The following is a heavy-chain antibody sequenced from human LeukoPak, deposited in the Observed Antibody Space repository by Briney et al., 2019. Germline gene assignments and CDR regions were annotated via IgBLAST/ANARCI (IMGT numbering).Heavy chain of an antibody. V-gene: IGHV3-23*01. CDR2: ISDSGGST. D-gene: IGHD3-22*01. J-gene: IGHJ4*02. Sequence: PGESLRLSCAASGFTFNNYAMGWVRQAPGEGLEWVSDISDSGGSTYNADSVRGRFTISRDNSKNTLYLQMNSLRAEDTAIYYCAKARVPTGNGYYSAWGQGTLVTVSS. CDR3: AKARVPTGNGYYSA. CDR1: GFTFNNYA.